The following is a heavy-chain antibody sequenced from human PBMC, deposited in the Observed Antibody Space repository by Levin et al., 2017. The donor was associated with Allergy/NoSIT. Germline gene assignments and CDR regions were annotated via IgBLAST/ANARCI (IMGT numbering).Heavy chain of an antibody. J-gene: IGHJ4*02. CDR1: GFTFNNYA. Sequence: ETLSLTCAVSGFTFNNYAMSWVRQAPGKGLEWVSAIINSGVGTYYADSVKGRFTISRDNSKNTMYLQMNSLRAEDTAVYFCAKDAIRGSDQPYYFDYWGQGTLVTASS. CDR3: AKDAIRGSDQPYYFDY. CDR2: IINSGVGT. V-gene: IGHV3-23*01. D-gene: IGHD6-19*01.